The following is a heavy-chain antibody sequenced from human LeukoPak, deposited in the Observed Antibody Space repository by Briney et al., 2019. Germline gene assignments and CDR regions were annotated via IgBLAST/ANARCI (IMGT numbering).Heavy chain of an antibody. D-gene: IGHD5-12*01. Sequence: ASVKVSCKASGYTFTSYAMNWVRQAPGQGLEWMGWINTNTGNPTYAQGFIGRFVFSLDTSVSTAYLQICSLKAEDTAVYYCARGSNSGYENNWFDPWGQGTLVTVSS. V-gene: IGHV7-4-1*01. CDR3: ARGSNSGYENNWFDP. J-gene: IGHJ5*02. CDR2: INTNTGNP. CDR1: GYTFTSYA.